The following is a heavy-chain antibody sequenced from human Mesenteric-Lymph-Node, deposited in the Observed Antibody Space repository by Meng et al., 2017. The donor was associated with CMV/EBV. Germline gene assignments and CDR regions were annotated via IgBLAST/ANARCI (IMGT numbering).Heavy chain of an antibody. CDR1: GFTVSSNY. Sequence: GESLKISCAASGFTVSSNYMSWVRQAPGKGLEWVSVIYSGGSTYYADSVKGRFTISRDNSKNTLYLQMNSLRAEDTAVYYCARGGGGPAAPYYYYGMDVWGQGTTVTV. CDR2: IYSGGST. J-gene: IGHJ6*02. V-gene: IGHV3-53*01. CDR3: ARGGGGPAAPYYYYGMDV. D-gene: IGHD2-2*01.